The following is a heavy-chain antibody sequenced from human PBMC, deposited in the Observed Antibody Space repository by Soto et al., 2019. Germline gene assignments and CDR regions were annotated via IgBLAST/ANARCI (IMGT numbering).Heavy chain of an antibody. CDR1: GGSITTGGYY. D-gene: IGHD2-15*01. Sequence: SETLSLTCTVSGGSITTGGYYWSWIRQLPGKGLEWIGHRYYSESTYYDPSLKSRVSISLDTSKNQFSLKLSFVTAADTAMYYCARTKCSGGSCYSWSLDYWGQGTPVTVSS. V-gene: IGHV4-31*03. CDR2: RYYSEST. CDR3: ARTKCSGGSCYSWSLDY. J-gene: IGHJ4*02.